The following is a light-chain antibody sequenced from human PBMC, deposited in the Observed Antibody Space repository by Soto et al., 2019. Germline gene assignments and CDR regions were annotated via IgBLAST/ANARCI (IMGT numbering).Light chain of an antibody. Sequence: DIRMTQSPSSQSASVGDRITITCRASLSISSSLDWYQQKPGKAPRLLIYAASRLQSGAPSRFSGSGSGTDFTLTITSLQPEDFATYYCQQSYSTHRKLGQGTKVDSK. CDR1: LSISSS. J-gene: IGKJ1*01. V-gene: IGKV1-39*01. CDR2: AAS. CDR3: QQSYSTHRK.